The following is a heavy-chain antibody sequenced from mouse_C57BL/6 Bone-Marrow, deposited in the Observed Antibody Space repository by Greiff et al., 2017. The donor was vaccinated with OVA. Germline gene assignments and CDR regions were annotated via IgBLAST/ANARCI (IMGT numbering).Heavy chain of an antibody. CDR1: GYTFTDYE. V-gene: IGHV1-15*01. Sequence: QVQLQQSGAELVRPGASVTLSCKASGYTFTDYEMHWVKQTPVHGLEWIGAIDPETGGTAYNQKFKGKAILTADKSSSTAYMELRSLTSEDSAVYYGTLYSTYYAMDYWGQGTSVTVSS. CDR3: TLYSTYYAMDY. J-gene: IGHJ4*01. CDR2: IDPETGGT. D-gene: IGHD2-5*01.